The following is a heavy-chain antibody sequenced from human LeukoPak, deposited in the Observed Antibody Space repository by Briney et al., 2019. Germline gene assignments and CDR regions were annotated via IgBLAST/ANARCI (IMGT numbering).Heavy chain of an antibody. D-gene: IGHD4-17*01. CDR2: ISAYNGNT. J-gene: IGHJ3*02. V-gene: IGHV1-18*01. Sequence: ASVKVSCKASGYTFTSYAMHWVRQAPGQGLEWMGWISAYNGNTNYAQKLQGRVTMTTDTSTSTAYMELRSLRSDDTAVYYCARSPDYGDYDPGNAFDIWGQGTMVTVSS. CDR3: ARSPDYGDYDPGNAFDI. CDR1: GYTFTSYA.